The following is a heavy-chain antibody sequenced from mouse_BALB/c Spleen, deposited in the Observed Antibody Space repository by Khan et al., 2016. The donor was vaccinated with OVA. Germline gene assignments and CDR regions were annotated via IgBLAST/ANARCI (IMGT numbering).Heavy chain of an antibody. CDR3: ARSGNYDYDRFAY. J-gene: IGHJ3*01. CDR2: IYPYNGGT. V-gene: IGHV1S29*02. Sequence: VRLQQSGPELVKPGASVKISYKASGYTFTDYNMHWVKQSHGKSLEWIGYIYPYNGGTGYNQKFKSKATLTVDNSSSTAYMELRSLTSEDSAVYYCARSGNYDYDRFAYWGQGTLVTVSA. D-gene: IGHD2-4*01. CDR1: GYTFTDYN.